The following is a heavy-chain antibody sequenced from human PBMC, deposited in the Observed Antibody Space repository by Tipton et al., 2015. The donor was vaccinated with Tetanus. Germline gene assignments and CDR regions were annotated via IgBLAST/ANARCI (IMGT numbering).Heavy chain of an antibody. J-gene: IGHJ4*02. CDR3: ATGPYYDSSGHFGY. Sequence: GLVKPSETLSLTCTVSGGSISSSSYYWGWIRQPPGKGLEWIGSIYYRGSTYYNPSLKSRVTISVDTPKNQFSLKLSSVTAADTAVYYCATGPYYDSSGHFGYWSQGTLVTVSS. D-gene: IGHD3-22*01. CDR1: GGSISSSSYY. CDR2: IYYRGST. V-gene: IGHV4-39*01.